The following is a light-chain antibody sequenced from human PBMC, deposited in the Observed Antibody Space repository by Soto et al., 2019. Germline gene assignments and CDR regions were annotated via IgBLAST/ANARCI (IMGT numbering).Light chain of an antibody. CDR3: QLYNSYSQAT. CDR1: QTISSW. V-gene: IGKV1-5*03. J-gene: IGKJ1*01. Sequence: IQMTQSPSTLSGSVGDRVTITCRASQTISSWLAWYQQKPGKAPKLLIYKASTLKSGVPSRFSGSGSGTEFSLTISSLQPDDFATYYCQLYNSYSQATFGQGTKVDIK. CDR2: KAS.